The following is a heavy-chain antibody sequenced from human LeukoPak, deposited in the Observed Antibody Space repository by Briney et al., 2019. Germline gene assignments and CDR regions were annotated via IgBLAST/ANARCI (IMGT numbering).Heavy chain of an antibody. Sequence: PSETLSLTCTLSGGSISSYYWSWIRQPAGKGLEWIGRIYTSGSTNYNPSLKSRVTMSVDTSKNQFSLKLSSVTAADTAVYYCARDRGGSWYDSFDYWGQGTLVTVSS. V-gene: IGHV4-4*07. J-gene: IGHJ4*02. CDR3: ARDRGGSWYDSFDY. CDR2: IYTSGST. CDR1: GGSISSYY. D-gene: IGHD2-15*01.